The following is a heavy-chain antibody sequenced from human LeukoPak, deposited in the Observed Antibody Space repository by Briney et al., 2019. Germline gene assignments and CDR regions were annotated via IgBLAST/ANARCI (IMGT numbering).Heavy chain of an antibody. V-gene: IGHV3-23*01. Sequence: PGGSPRLSCAASGFTFSSYAMSWVRQAPGKGLEWASVISGGGHSTYYADSVKGRFTISRDNSKNTLYLQMNSLRAEDTAVYYCAKDLIITVTRAPFDYWGQGTLVTVSS. CDR3: AKDLIITVTRAPFDY. CDR1: GFTFSSYA. D-gene: IGHD4-17*01. CDR2: ISGGGHST. J-gene: IGHJ4*02.